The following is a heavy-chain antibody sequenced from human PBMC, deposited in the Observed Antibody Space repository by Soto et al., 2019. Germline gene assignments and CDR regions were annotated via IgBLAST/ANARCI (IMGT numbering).Heavy chain of an antibody. V-gene: IGHV4-30-4*01. CDR2: IYYRGTT. CDR3: ARTTYGAEDFHH. J-gene: IGHJ4*02. Sequence: QVQLQESGPGLVKPSQTLSLTCTVSGGSISSGDYYWSWIRQSPGKGLEYIGYIYYRGTTYSDPSLKSRVTISRDTSKNQFFLKLTSVTAADTAVYYCARTTYGAEDFHHWGQGILVTVS. CDR1: GGSISSGDYY. D-gene: IGHD3-10*01.